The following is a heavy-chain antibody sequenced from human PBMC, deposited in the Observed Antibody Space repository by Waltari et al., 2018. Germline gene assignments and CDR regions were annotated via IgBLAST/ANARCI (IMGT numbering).Heavy chain of an antibody. CDR1: GVNFSNYF. V-gene: IGHV3-74*01. D-gene: IGHD1-7*01. J-gene: IGHJ4*02. Sequence: DVQVVGSGGGLVRPGGSLRLSCKGSGVNFSNYFIHWVRQPPGKGPVWVARINNDGSIINYADSVKGRFTISRDNAKSTVYLQMNNLRGEDTALYYCLNYDFDSWGQGTLVTVSS. CDR2: INNDGSII. CDR3: LNYDFDS.